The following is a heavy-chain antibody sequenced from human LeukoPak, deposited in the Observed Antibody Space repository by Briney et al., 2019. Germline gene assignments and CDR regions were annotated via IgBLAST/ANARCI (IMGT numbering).Heavy chain of an antibody. D-gene: IGHD3-22*01. CDR1: GYTFTGYY. V-gene: IGHV1-2*02. CDR2: INAYSCGT. CDR3: AAQTYYYDSSGYYQVLGLAY. Sequence: ASVKVSCKASGYTFTGYYIHLVRQAPVQGLQWVGWINAYSCGTNYAQEFQGRVTMARDTSISTAYIELSRRRSDDTAVYYCAAQTYYYDSSGYYQVLGLAYCGQGTLATV. J-gene: IGHJ4*02.